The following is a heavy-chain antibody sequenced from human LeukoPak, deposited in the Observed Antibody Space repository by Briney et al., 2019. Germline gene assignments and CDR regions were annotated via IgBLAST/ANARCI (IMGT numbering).Heavy chain of an antibody. J-gene: IGHJ3*02. D-gene: IGHD3-10*01. CDR1: GFTFSSYW. Sequence: GGSLRLSCAASGFTFSSYWMHWVRQAPGKGLVWVSRITSDGSSTGYADSVKGRFTISRDNAKNTLYLQMNSLRAEDTAVYYCARDGGDDALDIWGQGTMVTVSS. V-gene: IGHV3-74*01. CDR2: ITSDGSST. CDR3: ARDGGDDALDI.